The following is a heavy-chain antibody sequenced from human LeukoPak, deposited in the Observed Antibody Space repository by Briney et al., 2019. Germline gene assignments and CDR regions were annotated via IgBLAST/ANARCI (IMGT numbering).Heavy chain of an antibody. Sequence: PGGSLRLSCAASGFTFSSYGMSWVRQAPGKGLEWVAYISFSGSNIKYADSVKGRFTISRGNSKNSVYLQMNSLRAEDTAVYYFARDIKGQYQDAFDLWGQGTMVTVSS. CDR2: ISFSGSNI. CDR3: ARDIKGQYQDAFDL. D-gene: IGHD2-2*01. CDR1: GFTFSSYG. J-gene: IGHJ3*01. V-gene: IGHV3-48*04.